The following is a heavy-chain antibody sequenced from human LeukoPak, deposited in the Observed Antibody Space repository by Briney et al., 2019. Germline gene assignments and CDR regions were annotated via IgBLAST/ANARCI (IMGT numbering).Heavy chain of an antibody. CDR3: ARARPSGGNSTDY. Sequence: PSETLSLTCAVYGGSFSGYYWSWIRQPPGKGLEWIGEINHSGSTSYNPSLKSRVTISVDTSKNQFSLKLSSVTAADTAVYYCARARPSGGNSTDYWGQGTLVTVSS. CDR1: GGSFSGYY. J-gene: IGHJ4*02. D-gene: IGHD4-23*01. V-gene: IGHV4-34*01. CDR2: INHSGST.